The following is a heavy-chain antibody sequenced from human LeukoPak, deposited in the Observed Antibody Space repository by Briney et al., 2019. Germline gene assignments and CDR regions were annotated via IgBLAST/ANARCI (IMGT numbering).Heavy chain of an antibody. CDR1: GGTFSSYA. CDR3: ASQTCIDQYYFDY. V-gene: IGHV1-69*06. J-gene: IGHJ4*02. Sequence: SVKVSCKASGGTFSSYAISWVRQAPGQGLEWMGGIIPIFGTANYAQKCQGRVTITADKSTSTAYMELSSLRSKDTAVYYCASQTCIDQYYFDYWGQGTLVTVPS. D-gene: IGHD2-2*01. CDR2: IIPIFGTA.